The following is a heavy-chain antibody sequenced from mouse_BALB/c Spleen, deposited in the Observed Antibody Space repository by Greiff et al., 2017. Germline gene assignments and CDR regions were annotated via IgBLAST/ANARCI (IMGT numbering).Heavy chain of an antibody. J-gene: IGHJ4*01. V-gene: IGHV7-1*02. CDR1: GFTFSDFY. CDR2: SRNKANDYTT. CDR3: AGDDYAMDY. Sequence: EVNVVESGGGLVQPGGSLRLSCATSGFTFSDFYMEWVRQPPGKRLEWIAASRNKANDYTTEYSASVKGRFIVSRDTSQSIHYLQMNALRAEDTAIYCCAGDDYAMDYWGQGTSVTVSS.